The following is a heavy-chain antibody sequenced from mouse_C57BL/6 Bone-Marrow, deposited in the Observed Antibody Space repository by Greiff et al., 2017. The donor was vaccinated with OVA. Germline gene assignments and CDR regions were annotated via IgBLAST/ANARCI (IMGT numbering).Heavy chain of an antibody. CDR1: GFTFNTYA. CDR3: VREDWGNYVEYYGDY. J-gene: IGHJ2*01. D-gene: IGHD2-1*01. Sequence: EVQLVESGGGLVQPKGSLKLSCAASGFTFNTYAMHWVRQAPGKGLEWVARIRSKRSNYATSSAASVKDRFTISRDDSQSMLYLQMNNLKTEDTAMYYCVREDWGNYVEYYGDYWGQGTTLTVSS. V-gene: IGHV10-3*01. CDR2: IRSKRSNYAT.